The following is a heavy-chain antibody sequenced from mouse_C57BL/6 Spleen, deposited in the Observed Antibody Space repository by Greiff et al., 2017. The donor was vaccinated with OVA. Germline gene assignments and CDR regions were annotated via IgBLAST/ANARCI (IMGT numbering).Heavy chain of an antibody. V-gene: IGHV5-9-1*02. CDR1: GFTFSSYA. CDR2: ISSGGDYI. Sequence: EVQLVESGEGLVKPGGSLKLSCAASGFTFSSYAMSWVRQTPEKRLEWVAYISSGGDYIYYADTVKGRFTISRDNTRNTLYLQMSSLKSEDTAMYYCTRDRWEGFAYWGQGTLVTVSA. D-gene: IGHD2-3*01. CDR3: TRDRWEGFAY. J-gene: IGHJ3*01.